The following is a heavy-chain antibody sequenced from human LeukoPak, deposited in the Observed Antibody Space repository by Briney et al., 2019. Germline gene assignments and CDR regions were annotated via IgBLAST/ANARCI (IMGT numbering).Heavy chain of an antibody. CDR1: GFPFSSYW. D-gene: IGHD3-9*01. J-gene: IGHJ4*02. CDR3: ARAYDILTGLDY. Sequence: GGSLRLSCAASGFPFSSYWMHWVRQAPGKGLVWVSRINSDGSSTSYADSVKGRFTISRDNAKNTLYLQMNSLRAEDTAVYYCARAYDILTGLDYWGQGTLVTVSS. V-gene: IGHV3-74*01. CDR2: INSDGSST.